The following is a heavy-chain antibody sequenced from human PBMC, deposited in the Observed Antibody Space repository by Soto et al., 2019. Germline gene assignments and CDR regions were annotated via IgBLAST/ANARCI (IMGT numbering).Heavy chain of an antibody. V-gene: IGHV4-39*01. CDR3: ARRQRFRYSYGIDNYYYGMDV. CDR1: GGSISSSSYY. Sequence: SETLSLTCTVSGGSISSSSYYWGWIRQPPGKGLEWIGSIYYSGSTYYNPSLKSRVTITVDTSKNQFSWKLSSVTAADTAVYYYARRQRFRYSYGIDNYYYGMDVWGQGTTVTVSS. D-gene: IGHD5-18*01. CDR2: IYYSGST. J-gene: IGHJ6*02.